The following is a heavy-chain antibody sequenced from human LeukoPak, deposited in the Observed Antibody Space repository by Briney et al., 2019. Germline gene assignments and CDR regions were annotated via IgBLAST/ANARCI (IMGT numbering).Heavy chain of an antibody. Sequence: PSETLSLTCAVYGGSFSGYYWGCIRQPPGKGLGWIGFIYYSGSTYYNPSLKSRVTISVDTSKNQFSLKLSSVTAADTAMYYCARYDVWGTYRAFDYWGQGTLVTVSS. J-gene: IGHJ4*02. D-gene: IGHD3-16*02. CDR2: IYYSGST. CDR3: ARYDVWGTYRAFDY. CDR1: GGSFSGYY. V-gene: IGHV4-34*11.